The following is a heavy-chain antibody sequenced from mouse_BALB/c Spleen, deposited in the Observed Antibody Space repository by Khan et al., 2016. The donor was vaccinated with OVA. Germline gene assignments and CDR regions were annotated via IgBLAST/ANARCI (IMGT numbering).Heavy chain of an antibody. CDR1: GDSITSGY. V-gene: IGHV3-8*02. D-gene: IGHD2-14*01. J-gene: IGHJ3*01. Sequence: EVQLQESGPSLVKPSQTLSLTCSVTGDSITSGYWNWIRKFPGNKLEYMGYIIYTGYTYYNPSLKSRISITRHTSKNQYYLQLNSVTDEDTGAYYCSRSTYRYAFVYWGQGTLVTVSA. CDR2: IIYTGYT. CDR3: SRSTYRYAFVY.